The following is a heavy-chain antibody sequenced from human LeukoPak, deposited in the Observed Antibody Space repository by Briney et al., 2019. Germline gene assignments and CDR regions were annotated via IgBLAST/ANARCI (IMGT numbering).Heavy chain of an antibody. CDR2: ISSSSSYI. V-gene: IGHV3-21*01. CDR1: GFTFSSYS. CDR3: ASDSSSWRIPADY. D-gene: IGHD6-13*01. J-gene: IGHJ4*02. Sequence: GGSLRLSCAASGFTFSSYSMNWVRQAPGKGLECVSSISSSSSYIYYADSVKGRFTISRDNAKNSLYLQMNSLRAEDTAVYYCASDSSSWRIPADYWGQGTLVTVSS.